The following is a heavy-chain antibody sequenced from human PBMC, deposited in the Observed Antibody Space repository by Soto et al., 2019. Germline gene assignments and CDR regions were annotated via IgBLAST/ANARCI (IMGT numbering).Heavy chain of an antibody. CDR2: IYYSVST. V-gene: IGHV4-39*01. Sequence: QLQLQESGPGLVKPSETLSLTCTVSGGSISSSSYYWGWIRQPPGKGLEWIGSIYYSVSTYYHPSHKGRVTISVDTSKNQFSLQLSSVTAADTAVYYCARQGELFRYGWTLRNGMEVWGPGTTVTVSS. CDR1: GGSISSSSYY. CDR3: ARQGELFRYGWTLRNGMEV. J-gene: IGHJ6*02. D-gene: IGHD3-10*01.